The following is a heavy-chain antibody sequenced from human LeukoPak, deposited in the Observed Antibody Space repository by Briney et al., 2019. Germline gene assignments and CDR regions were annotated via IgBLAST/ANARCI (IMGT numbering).Heavy chain of an antibody. J-gene: IGHJ3*02. CDR2: IYYSGST. V-gene: IGHV4-59*01. CDR3: ARPVAYVDAFDI. CDR1: GGSISSYY. Sequence: SETLSLTCTVSGGSISSYYWSWIRQPPGKGLEWIGYIYYSGSTNYNPSLKSRVTISVDTSKNQFSLKLSSVTAADTAVYYCARPVAYVDAFDIWGQGTMVTVSS. D-gene: IGHD4-23*01.